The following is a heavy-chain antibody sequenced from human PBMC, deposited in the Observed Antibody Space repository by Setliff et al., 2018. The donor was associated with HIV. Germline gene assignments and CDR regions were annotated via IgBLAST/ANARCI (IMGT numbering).Heavy chain of an antibody. V-gene: IGHV4-59*01. CDR3: ARAVIRREDRGMWTKLWSAPNHMDV. J-gene: IGHJ6*03. CDR2: IHYGGGT. D-gene: IGHD3-10*01. Sequence: SETLSLTCSISGGSISNYYWVWTRQSPGKGLEWIGHIHYGGGTYYNPSLESRVSISRDTSKNQFSLNLRDVTAGDTALYYCARAVIRREDRGMWTKLWSAPNHMDVWGKGITVTVSS. CDR1: GGSISNYY.